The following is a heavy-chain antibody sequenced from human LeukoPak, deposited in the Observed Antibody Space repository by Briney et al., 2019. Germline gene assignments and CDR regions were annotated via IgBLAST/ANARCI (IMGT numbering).Heavy chain of an antibody. Sequence: GGSLRLSCAASGFTFSSYAMHWVRQAPGKGLEYVSAISSNGGSTYYANSVKGRFTISRDNSKNTLYLQMGSLRAEDMAVYYCARGIQMATIDYWGQGTLVTVSS. J-gene: IGHJ4*02. CDR3: ARGIQMATIDY. CDR2: ISSNGGST. V-gene: IGHV3-64*01. CDR1: GFTFSSYA. D-gene: IGHD5-24*01.